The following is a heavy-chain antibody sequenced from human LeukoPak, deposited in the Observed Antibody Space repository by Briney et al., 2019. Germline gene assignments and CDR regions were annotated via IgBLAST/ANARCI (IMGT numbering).Heavy chain of an antibody. CDR2: IYYDDSNY. Sequence: GRSLRLSCAASGFTFSSYAMHWVRQTPGKGLEWVAVIYYDDSNYYYADSVKGRFTISRDNSKNTLYLQMNSLRAEDTAVYYCARDHGPRSSYFDYWGQGTLVTVSS. J-gene: IGHJ4*02. CDR1: GFTFSSYA. D-gene: IGHD4-17*01. V-gene: IGHV3-30*04. CDR3: ARDHGPRSSYFDY.